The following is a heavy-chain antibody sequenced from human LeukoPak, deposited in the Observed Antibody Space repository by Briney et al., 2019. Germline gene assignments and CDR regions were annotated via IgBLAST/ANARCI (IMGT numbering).Heavy chain of an antibody. CDR1: GDSISSGSYY. CDR3: ARDVVAAAGSWDY. J-gene: IGHJ4*02. CDR2: IYTSGST. Sequence: SETLSLTCTVSGDSISSGSYYWSWTRQPAGKGLEWIGRIYTSGSTNYNPSLKSRVTMSVDTSKNQFSLNLNSVTAADTAVYYCARDVVAAAGSWDYWGQGTLVTVSS. D-gene: IGHD6-13*01. V-gene: IGHV4-61*02.